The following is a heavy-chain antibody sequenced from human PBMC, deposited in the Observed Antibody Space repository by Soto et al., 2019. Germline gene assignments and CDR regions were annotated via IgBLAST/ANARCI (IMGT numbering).Heavy chain of an antibody. Sequence: PSETLSLTCTVSGGSISSSSYYWGWIRQPPGKGLEWTGSIYYSGSTYYNPSLKSRVTISVDTSKNQFSLKLSSVTAADTAVYYCASSIAAAYNAIYFDYWGQGTLVTVSS. CDR1: GGSISSSSYY. D-gene: IGHD6-13*01. J-gene: IGHJ4*02. CDR2: IYYSGST. CDR3: ASSIAAAYNAIYFDY. V-gene: IGHV4-39*01.